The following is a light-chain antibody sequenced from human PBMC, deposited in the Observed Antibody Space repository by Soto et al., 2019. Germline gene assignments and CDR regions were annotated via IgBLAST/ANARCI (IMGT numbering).Light chain of an antibody. Sequence: EIALTQSPGTLSLSPGERATLSCRASSSYLAWYQQKVGRAPRLLIYGASIRATGIPDRFSGSASGTDFTLTISRLEPEDSAVYYCQQYISSSWTFGQGTKVDVK. CDR2: GAS. CDR3: QQYISSSWT. V-gene: IGKV3-20*01. CDR1: SSY. J-gene: IGKJ1*01.